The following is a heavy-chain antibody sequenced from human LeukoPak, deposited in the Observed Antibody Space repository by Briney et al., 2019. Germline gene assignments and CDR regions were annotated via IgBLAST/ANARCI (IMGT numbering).Heavy chain of an antibody. CDR2: ISSSSSTI. J-gene: IGHJ4*02. D-gene: IGHD2-2*02. CDR1: GFTFSSYS. Sequence: PGGSLRLSCAASGFTFSSYSMNWVRQAPGKGLEWVSYISSSSSTIYYADSVKGRFTISRDNAKNSLYLQMNSLRAKDTAVYYCARDGDGDQLLYSSTVTTSSLFDYWGQGTLVTVSS. CDR3: ARDGDGDQLLYSSTVTTSSLFDY. V-gene: IGHV3-48*01.